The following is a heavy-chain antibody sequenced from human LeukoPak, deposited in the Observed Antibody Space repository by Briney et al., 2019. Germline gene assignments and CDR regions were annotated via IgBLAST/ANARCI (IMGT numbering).Heavy chain of an antibody. CDR1: GGSISSYY. CDR3: ARDNLDCSSTSCYSYYYYYYMDV. D-gene: IGHD2-2*01. Sequence: SETLSLTCTVSGGSISSYYWGWIRQPPGKGLEWIGSIYYSGSTYYNPSLKSRVTISVDTSKNQFSLKLSSVTAADAAVYYCARDNLDCSSTSCYSYYYYYYMDVWGKGTTVTVSS. V-gene: IGHV4-39*07. CDR2: IYYSGST. J-gene: IGHJ6*03.